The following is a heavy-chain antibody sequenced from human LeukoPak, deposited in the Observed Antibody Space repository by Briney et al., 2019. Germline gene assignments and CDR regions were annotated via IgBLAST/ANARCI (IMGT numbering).Heavy chain of an antibody. D-gene: IGHD6-6*01. CDR2: VYYSGST. V-gene: IGHV4-59*08. CDR1: GGSISSYY. Sequence: SETLSLTCTVSGGSISSYYWSWIRQPPGKGLEWIGYVYYSGSTDYNPSLKSRVTISVDTSENQFSLKLSSVTAADTAVYYCARSEHGSSSGHFDYSGQGTLVTVSS. J-gene: IGHJ4*02. CDR3: ARSEHGSSSGHFDY.